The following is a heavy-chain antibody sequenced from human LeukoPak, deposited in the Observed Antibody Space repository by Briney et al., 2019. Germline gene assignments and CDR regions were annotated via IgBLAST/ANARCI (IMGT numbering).Heavy chain of an antibody. D-gene: IGHD3-22*01. Sequence: GRSLRLSCAASGFTFSSYAMHWVRQAPGRGLEWVAVISYDGSNKYYADSVKGRITISRDNSKNTLYLQMNSLRAEDTAVYYCARGSPTYYYDSSGYYALDYWGQGTLVTVSS. CDR2: ISYDGSNK. CDR3: ARGSPTYYYDSSGYYALDY. CDR1: GFTFSSYA. V-gene: IGHV3-30*04. J-gene: IGHJ4*02.